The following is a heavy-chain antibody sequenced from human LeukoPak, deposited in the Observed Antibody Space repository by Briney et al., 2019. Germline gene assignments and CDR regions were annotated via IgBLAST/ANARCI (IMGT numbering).Heavy chain of an antibody. D-gene: IGHD4-17*01. J-gene: IGHJ4*02. CDR2: IYYSGST. Sequence: SETLSLTCSVSGGSISSTSHHWDWIRQPPGKGLEWIGSIYYSGSTYYNPSLKSRVTISVDTSKNQFSLKLNSVTAADTAVYYCARGRTDPSSYGDNEFDYWGQGTLVTVSS. CDR3: ARGRTDPSSYGDNEFDY. V-gene: IGHV4-39*07. CDR1: GGSISSTSHH.